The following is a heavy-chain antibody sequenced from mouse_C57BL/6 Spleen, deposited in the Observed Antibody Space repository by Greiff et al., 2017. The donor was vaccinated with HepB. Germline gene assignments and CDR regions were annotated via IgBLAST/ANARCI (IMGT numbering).Heavy chain of an antibody. D-gene: IGHD1-1*01. CDR2: IYPGDGDT. J-gene: IGHJ2*01. CDR1: GYAFSSSW. CDR3: ARDITTVVATRDY. Sequence: VQLQQSGPELVKPGASGKISCKASGYAFSSSWMNGVKQRPGKGLEWIGRIYPGDGDTNYNGKFKGKATLTADKSSSTAYMQLSSLTSEDSAVYFCARDITTVVATRDYWGQGTTLTVSS. V-gene: IGHV1-82*01.